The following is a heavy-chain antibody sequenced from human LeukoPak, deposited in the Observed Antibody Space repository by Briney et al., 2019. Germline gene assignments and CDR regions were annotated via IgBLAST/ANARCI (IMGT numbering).Heavy chain of an antibody. CDR2: IYSGGST. CDR1: GFTVSGNY. J-gene: IGHJ4*02. Sequence: GGSLRLSCAASGFTVSGNYMTWVRQAPGKGLEWVSLIYSGGSTYYADSVKGRFTISRGSSKNTLYLQMNSLRAEGTAVYYCANSREQWLVPQFDYWGQGTLVTVSS. V-gene: IGHV3-53*01. D-gene: IGHD6-19*01. CDR3: ANSREQWLVPQFDY.